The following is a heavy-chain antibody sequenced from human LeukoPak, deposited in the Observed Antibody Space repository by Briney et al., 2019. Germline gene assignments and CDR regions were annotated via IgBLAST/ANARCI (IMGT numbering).Heavy chain of an antibody. CDR1: GGSFSGYS. J-gene: IGHJ4*02. V-gene: IGHV4-34*01. Sequence: PSETLSLTFAVYGGSFSGYSWRSIRHPPGKGLESIWEINHSGSITYHPSLKSRFTISVDTSNNQFSLELSSVTAADTAVYYCARGNWGIDYWGQGTLVTVSS. CDR3: ARGNWGIDY. D-gene: IGHD7-27*01. CDR2: INHSGSI.